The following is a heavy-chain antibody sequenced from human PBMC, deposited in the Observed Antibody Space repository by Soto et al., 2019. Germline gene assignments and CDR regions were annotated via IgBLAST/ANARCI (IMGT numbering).Heavy chain of an antibody. CDR1: GFTFSNHG. CDR2: ISYDGSNE. CDR3: AKDRWLVSVSYYDMDG. V-gene: IGHV3-30*18. Sequence: QVQLVESGGGVVQPGRSLRLSCAASGFTFSNHGMHWVRQPPGKGLEWLAVISYDGSNEYYADSVKGRFTISRDNSNNIGYLQMSSLRAEDTAVDYCAKDRWLVSVSYYDMDGWGQGTTVTVSS. J-gene: IGHJ6*02. D-gene: IGHD6-19*01.